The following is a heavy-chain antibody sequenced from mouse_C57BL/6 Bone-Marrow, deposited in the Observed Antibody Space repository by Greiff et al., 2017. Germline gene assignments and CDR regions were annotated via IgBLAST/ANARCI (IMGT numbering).Heavy chain of an antibody. Sequence: QVPLQVSGPGLLQPSQTLSLSCSFSGFSLTTSGLGVIWLRHPSGMGLEWLAHIYWDAANRYNPYLKSRLTISKDTSRNPGFLKSTRVDTADTATYYCARSRGLTGNWFAYWGQGTLVTVSA. CDR3: ARSRGLTGNWFAY. CDR1: GFSLTTSGLG. CDR2: IYWDAAN. V-gene: IGHV8-12*01. J-gene: IGHJ3*01. D-gene: IGHD4-1*01.